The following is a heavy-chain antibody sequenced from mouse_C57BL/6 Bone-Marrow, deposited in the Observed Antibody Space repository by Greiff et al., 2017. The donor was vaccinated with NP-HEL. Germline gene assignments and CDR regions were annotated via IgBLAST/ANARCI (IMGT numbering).Heavy chain of an antibody. CDR1: GFTFSDYY. CDR3: AREGVLLRFPTFDV. CDR2: INYDGSST. J-gene: IGHJ1*03. Sequence: EVKVVESEGGLVQPGSSMKLSCTASGFTFSDYYMAWVRQVPEKGLEWVANINYDGSSTYYLDSLKSRFIISRDNAKNILYLQMSSLKSEDTATYYCAREGVLLRFPTFDVWGTGTTVTVSS. V-gene: IGHV5-16*01. D-gene: IGHD1-1*01.